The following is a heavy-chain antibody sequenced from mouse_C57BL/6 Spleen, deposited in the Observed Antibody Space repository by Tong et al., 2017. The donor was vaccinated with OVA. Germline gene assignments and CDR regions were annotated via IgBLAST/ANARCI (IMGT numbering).Heavy chain of an antibody. J-gene: IGHJ1*03. D-gene: IGHD1-1*01. Sequence: VQLQESGPELVKPGASVKISCKASGYAFSSSWMNWVKQRPGKGLEWIGRIYPGDGDTNYNGKFRGKATLTADKSSSTAYMQLSSLTSEDTAVYYCTLLDYYGSSYWYFDVWGTGTTVTVSS. CDR2: IYPGDGDT. CDR1: GYAFSSSW. CDR3: TLLDYYGSSYWYFDV. V-gene: IGHV1-82*01.